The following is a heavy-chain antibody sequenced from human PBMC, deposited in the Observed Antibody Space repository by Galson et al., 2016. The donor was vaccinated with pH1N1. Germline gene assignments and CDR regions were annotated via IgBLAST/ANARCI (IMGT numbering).Heavy chain of an antibody. CDR1: GGTFGSYS. D-gene: IGHD3-22*01. CDR3: AREDYYDTDLSDWYFDL. V-gene: IGHV1-69*13. CDR2: IIPIFNTA. Sequence: SVKVSCKASGGTFGSYSINWVRQAPGQGLEWMGGIIPIFNTAKYAQNFQGRVTITADESTTTAYMELSSLRYDDTSVYFCAREDYYDTDLSDWYFDLWGQGTLVTVSS. J-gene: IGHJ2*01.